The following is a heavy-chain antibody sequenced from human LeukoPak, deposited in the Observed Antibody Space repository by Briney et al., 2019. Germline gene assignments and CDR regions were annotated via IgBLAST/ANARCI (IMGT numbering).Heavy chain of an antibody. CDR3: AKWKYSNSGIDDY. CDR2: ISFNGSKK. J-gene: IGHJ4*02. Sequence: AGRSLRLSCAASGFIFSNYAIHWVRQTPGKGLECVAVISFNGSKKYYADFVKGRFTISRDNSKNMLYLQMNSLRAEDTAVYYCAKWKYSNSGIDDYWGQGTLVTVPS. CDR1: GFIFSNYA. V-gene: IGHV3-30*18. D-gene: IGHD6-6*01.